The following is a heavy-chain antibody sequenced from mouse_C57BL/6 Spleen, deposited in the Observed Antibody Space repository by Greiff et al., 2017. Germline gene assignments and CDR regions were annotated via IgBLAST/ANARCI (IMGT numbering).Heavy chain of an antibody. D-gene: IGHD1-1*01. Sequence: EVQLQQSGPELVKPGASVKISCKASGYSFTGYYMNWVKQSPEKSLEWIGEINPSTGGTTYNQKFKAKDTLTVDKSSSTAYMQLKSLTSEDSAVYYCARGDSYYYGSSYAMDYWGQGTSVTVSS. CDR3: ARGDSYYYGSSYAMDY. J-gene: IGHJ4*01. V-gene: IGHV1-42*01. CDR2: INPSTGGT. CDR1: GYSFTGYY.